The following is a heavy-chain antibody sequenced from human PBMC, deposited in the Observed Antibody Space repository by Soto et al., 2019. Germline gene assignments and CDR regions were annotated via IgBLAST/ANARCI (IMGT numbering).Heavy chain of an antibody. CDR3: AHRPRITMVREDWFDP. CDR1: GFSLSTSGVG. CDR2: IYWDDDK. D-gene: IGHD3-10*01. V-gene: IGHV2-5*02. Sequence: QITLKESGPTLVKPTQTLTLTCTFSGFSLSTSGVGVGWIRQPPGKALEWLALIYWDDDKRYSPSLKSRLTITKDTSKNQVVLTMTNMDPVDTATYYCAHRPRITMVREDWFDPWGQGTLVTVSS. J-gene: IGHJ5*02.